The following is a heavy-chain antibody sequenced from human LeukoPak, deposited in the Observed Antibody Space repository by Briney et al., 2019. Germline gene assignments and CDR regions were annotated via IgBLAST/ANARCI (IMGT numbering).Heavy chain of an antibody. CDR1: GFSFSSYC. V-gene: IGHV3-7*01. D-gene: IGHD3-3*01. Sequence: PGGSLRLSCAASGFSFSSYCVSGVRQARGRGQEWVANIKQDGSEKYYVDSGKGRFTISRDNPKNSLYLQMNSRRAEDTAVYYCARDGLTYYDFWSGYNWFDPWGQGTLVTVSS. CDR3: ARDGLTYYDFWSGYNWFDP. CDR2: IKQDGSEK. J-gene: IGHJ5*02.